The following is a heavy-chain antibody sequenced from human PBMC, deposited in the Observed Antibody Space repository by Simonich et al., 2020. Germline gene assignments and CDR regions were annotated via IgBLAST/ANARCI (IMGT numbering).Heavy chain of an antibody. CDR2: INHTSGST. J-gene: IGHJ4*02. CDR3: ARSSDLLNWNDGPYY. D-gene: IGHD1-1*01. CDR1: GYTFTGYY. V-gene: IGHV1-2*02. Sequence: QVQLVQSGAEVKKPGASGKVSCKASGYTFTGYYMHGVRQAPVQGLGGIGWINHTSGSTNYAQKVQGRVTMTRDTSISTAYMELSRLRSDDTALYYCARSSDLLNWNDGPYYWGQGTLVTVSS.